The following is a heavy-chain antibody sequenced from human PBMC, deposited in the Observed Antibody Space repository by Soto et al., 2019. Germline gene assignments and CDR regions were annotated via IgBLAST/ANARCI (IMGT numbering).Heavy chain of an antibody. CDR3: GGGSSKSWFDP. CDR1: GGSIRSDGYY. CDR2: IYYSGST. Sequence: SETLSLTCTVSGGSIRSDGYYWSWIRQHPGKGLEWIGYIYYSGSTYYNPSLKSRVSISADTSNNQFSLKLTSVTAADTAVYYWGGGSSKSWFDPWGQGTVVTVSS. V-gene: IGHV4-31*03. J-gene: IGHJ5*02. D-gene: IGHD6-6*01.